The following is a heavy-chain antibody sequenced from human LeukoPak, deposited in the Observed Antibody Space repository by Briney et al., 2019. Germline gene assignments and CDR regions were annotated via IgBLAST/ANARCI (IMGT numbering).Heavy chain of an antibody. J-gene: IGHJ4*02. V-gene: IGHV4-4*07. CDR3: ARGPSRGIVVVVAATPLDY. CDR1: GGSISSYY. CDR2: IYTSGST. Sequence: SETLSLTCTVSGGSISSYYWSWIRQPAGKGLEWIGRIYTSGSTNYNPSLKSRVTISVDKSKNQFSLKLSSVTAADTAVYYCARGPSRGIVVVVAATPLDYWGQGTLVTVSS. D-gene: IGHD2-15*01.